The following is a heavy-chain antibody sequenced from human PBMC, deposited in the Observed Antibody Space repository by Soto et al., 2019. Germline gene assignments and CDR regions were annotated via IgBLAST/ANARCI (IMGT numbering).Heavy chain of an antibody. V-gene: IGHV4-59*01. CDR2: IYYSGST. J-gene: IGHJ6*02. CDR3: ARGAYSSSWWDYYGMDV. Sequence: SETLSLTCTVSGGSISSYYWSWIRQPPGKGLEWIGYIYYSGSTNYNPSLKSRVTISVDTSKNQFSLKLSSVTAADTAVYYCARGAYSSSWWDYYGMDVWGQGTTVTVSS. D-gene: IGHD6-13*01. CDR1: GGSISSYY.